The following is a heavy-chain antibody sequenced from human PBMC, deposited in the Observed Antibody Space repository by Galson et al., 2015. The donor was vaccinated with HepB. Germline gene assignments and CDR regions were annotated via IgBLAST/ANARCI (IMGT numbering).Heavy chain of an antibody. D-gene: IGHD3-10*01. Sequence: SVKVSCKASGYTFTSYYMHWVRQAPGQGLEWMGTINPSGGSTSYAQKFQGRVTMTRDTSTSTVYMELSSLRSEDTAVYYCARGTYSGELLSDYYYGMDVWGQGTTVTVSS. CDR1: GYTFTSYY. J-gene: IGHJ6*02. V-gene: IGHV1-46*01. CDR2: INPSGGST. CDR3: ARGTYSGELLSDYYYGMDV.